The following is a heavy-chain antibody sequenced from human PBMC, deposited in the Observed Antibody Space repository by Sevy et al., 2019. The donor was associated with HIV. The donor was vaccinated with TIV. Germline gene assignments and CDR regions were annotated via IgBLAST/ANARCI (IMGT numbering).Heavy chain of an antibody. CDR2: ISYDGSNK. CDR1: GFTFSSYG. J-gene: IGHJ3*02. D-gene: IGHD3-9*01. CDR3: AKSTDIRDAFDI. V-gene: IGHV3-30*18. Sequence: GGSLRLSCAASGFTFSSYGMHWVRQAPGKGLEWVAVISYDGSNKYYADSVKGRFTISRDNSKNTLYLQMNSLRAEDTAVYYCAKSTDIRDAFDIWGHGTMVTVSS.